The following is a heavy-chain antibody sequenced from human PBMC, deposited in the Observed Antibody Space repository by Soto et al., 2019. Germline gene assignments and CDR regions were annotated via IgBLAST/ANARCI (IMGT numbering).Heavy chain of an antibody. Sequence: QVQLQQWGAGLLKPSETLSLTCAVYGGSFSGYYWSWIRQPPGKGLEWIGEINHSGSTTYNPSLNRRVTISVDTSKSPFSLRLSSVTAADTAVYYCARVPCSSTSCYGVDYWGQGTLVTVSS. V-gene: IGHV4-34*01. CDR1: GGSFSGYY. D-gene: IGHD2-2*01. CDR3: ARVPCSSTSCYGVDY. J-gene: IGHJ4*02. CDR2: INHSGST.